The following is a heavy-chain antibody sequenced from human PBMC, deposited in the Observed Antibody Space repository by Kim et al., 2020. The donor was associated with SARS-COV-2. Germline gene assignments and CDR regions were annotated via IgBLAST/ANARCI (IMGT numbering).Heavy chain of an antibody. Sequence: ASVKVSCKVSGYTLTELSMHWVRQAPGKGLEWMGGFDPEDGETIYAQKFQGRVTMTEDTSTDTAYMELSSLRSEDTAVYYCATALGLRFLEWLDYWGQGTLVTVSS. D-gene: IGHD3-3*01. J-gene: IGHJ4*02. V-gene: IGHV1-24*01. CDR3: ATALGLRFLEWLDY. CDR1: GYTLTELS. CDR2: FDPEDGET.